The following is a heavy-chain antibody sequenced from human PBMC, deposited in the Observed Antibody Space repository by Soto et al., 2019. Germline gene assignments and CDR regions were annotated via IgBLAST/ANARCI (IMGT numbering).Heavy chain of an antibody. CDR1: GFNFSNFG. CDR2: IWYDGSNR. Sequence: HPGGSLRLSCAASGFNFSNFGMHWVRQAPGKGLEWVAIIWYDGSNRYYVDSVKGRFTISRDNSENTVYLQMNSLRAEDTAVYYCAAGEPHHFRGQGTVVTVSS. D-gene: IGHD3-10*01. V-gene: IGHV3-33*01. CDR3: AAGEPHHF. J-gene: IGHJ4*02.